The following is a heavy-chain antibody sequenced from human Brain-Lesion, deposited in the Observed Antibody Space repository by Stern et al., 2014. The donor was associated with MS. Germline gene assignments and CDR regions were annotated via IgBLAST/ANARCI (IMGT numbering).Heavy chain of an antibody. CDR3: AGEEDIRYCSGGSCTGNWFDP. V-gene: IGHV4-39*02. CDR2: IYYSGNT. CDR1: GGSVSSTSYA. D-gene: IGHD2-15*01. Sequence: QLQLQESGPGLVKPSETLSLTCTVAGGSVSSTSYAWAWIRQPPGKGLEWIGTIYYSGNTYYSPSLNSRLTISLDTSKNNFSLQRGWVTAADTAVYYCAGEEDIRYCSGGSCTGNWFDPWGQGTLVTVSS. J-gene: IGHJ5*02.